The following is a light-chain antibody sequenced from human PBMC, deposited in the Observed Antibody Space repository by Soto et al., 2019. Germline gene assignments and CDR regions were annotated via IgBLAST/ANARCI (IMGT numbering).Light chain of an antibody. Sequence: DTQMTQSPSSLSASVGDRVTITCRASQSISNYVNWYQQRPGKAPKLLIYAASNLHSGVPSRFSGSGSGRDFTLTISSLHPEDFANYYCQPSYHTLPLTFGGGTKVEV. CDR2: AAS. J-gene: IGKJ4*02. V-gene: IGKV1-39*01. CDR3: QPSYHTLPLT. CDR1: QSISNY.